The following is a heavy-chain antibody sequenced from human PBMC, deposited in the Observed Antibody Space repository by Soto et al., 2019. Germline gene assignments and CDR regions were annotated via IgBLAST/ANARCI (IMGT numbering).Heavy chain of an antibody. J-gene: IGHJ4*02. Sequence: ASVKVSCKSSGYPFTHYGITWIRQAPGQGLEWMGWISPFNGNTNYGQTLQGRVTLTTETSTSTVYMELRSLRSDDTAVYYCARSEVNIVVVTALSWGQGTLVTVSS. D-gene: IGHD2-21*02. CDR1: GYPFTHYG. V-gene: IGHV1-18*01. CDR2: ISPFNGNT. CDR3: ARSEVNIVVVTALS.